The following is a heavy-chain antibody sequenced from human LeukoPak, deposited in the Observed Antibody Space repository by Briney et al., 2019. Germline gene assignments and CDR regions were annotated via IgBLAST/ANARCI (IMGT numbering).Heavy chain of an antibody. CDR1: GGSMSSHY. V-gene: IGHV4-59*11. CDR2: IYYTGST. D-gene: IGHD1-1*01. CDR3: ARTGNGGR. Sequence: SETLSLTCTVSGGSMSSHYWSWIRQPPGKGLEWIGYIYYTGSTKYNPSLKSRVTISVDMSKTQFSLKVRSVTAADTAVYYCARTGNGGRWGQRTLVTVSS. J-gene: IGHJ4*02.